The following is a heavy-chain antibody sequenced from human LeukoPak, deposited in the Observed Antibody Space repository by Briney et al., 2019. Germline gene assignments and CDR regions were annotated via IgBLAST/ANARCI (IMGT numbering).Heavy chain of an antibody. CDR1: GFSFTTFW. V-gene: IGHV3-7*01. CDR3: VRDPPSGQAVNDY. CDR2: MSPDGSER. D-gene: IGHD6-25*01. J-gene: IGHJ4*02. Sequence: GGSLRLSCAASGFSFTTFWMSWVRQAPGKGLEWVANMSPDGSERWYVDSVKGRFTISRDNAKNSLYLQMNSLRAEDTAVYYCVRDPPSGQAVNDYWGQGTLVTVSS.